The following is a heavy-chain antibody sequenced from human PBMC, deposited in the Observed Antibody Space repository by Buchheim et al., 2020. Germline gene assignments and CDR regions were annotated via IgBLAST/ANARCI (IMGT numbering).Heavy chain of an antibody. D-gene: IGHD5-12*01. J-gene: IGHJ5*02. CDR2: IYSSGST. CDR1: GGSISSGDYY. Sequence: QVQLQESGPGLVKPSQTLSLTCTVSGGSISSGDYYWTWIRQPPGKGLEWIGCIYSSGSTDYNPSLKSRLTIPADTSKNQFSLKLSFVTAADTAFYYCVRGSSEYKWFDPWGQGTL. V-gene: IGHV4-30-4*01. CDR3: VRGSSEYKWFDP.